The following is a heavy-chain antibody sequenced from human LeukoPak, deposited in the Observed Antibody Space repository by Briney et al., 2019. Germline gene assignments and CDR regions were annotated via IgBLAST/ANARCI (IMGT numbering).Heavy chain of an antibody. CDR3: ARTGLRSPDAFDI. J-gene: IGHJ3*02. CDR1: GGSISRHY. CDR2: IYYSGST. V-gene: IGHV4-59*11. Sequence: SETLSLTCTVSGGSISRHYWSWIRQPPGKGLEWIGYIYYSGSTNYNPSLKSRVTISVDTSKNQFSLKLSSVTAADTAVYYCARTGLRSPDAFDIWGQGTMVTVSS. D-gene: IGHD5-12*01.